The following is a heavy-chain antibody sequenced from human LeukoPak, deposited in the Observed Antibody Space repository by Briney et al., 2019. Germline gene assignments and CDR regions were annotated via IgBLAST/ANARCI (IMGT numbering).Heavy chain of an antibody. V-gene: IGHV5-51*01. D-gene: IGHD2-2*01. CDR3: ARPDLHCSSTSCYSWADY. J-gene: IGHJ4*02. CDR2: IYPGDSDT. CDR1: GYSFTSYW. Sequence: GESLKISCKGSGYSFTSYWIGWVRQMPGKGLEWMGIIYPGDSDTRYSPSFQGQVTISADKSISTAYLQWSSLKASDTAMYHCARPDLHCSSTSCYSWADYWGQGTLVTVSS.